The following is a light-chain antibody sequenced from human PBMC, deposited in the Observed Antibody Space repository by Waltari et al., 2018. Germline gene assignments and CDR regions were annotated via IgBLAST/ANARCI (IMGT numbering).Light chain of an antibody. Sequence: IVMTQSPLSLSVTPGAPASISCRSSQSLLHSSGNNYLDWYVQKPGQSPQLLIYSGSNRASGVPDRFSGSGSGTDFTLKISRVEAEDVGVYYCMQALETVTFGPGTKVDIK. CDR2: SGS. CDR1: QSLLHSSGNNY. V-gene: IGKV2-28*01. J-gene: IGKJ3*01. CDR3: MQALETVT.